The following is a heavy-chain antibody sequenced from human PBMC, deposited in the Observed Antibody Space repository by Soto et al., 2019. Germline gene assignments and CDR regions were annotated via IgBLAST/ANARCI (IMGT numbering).Heavy chain of an antibody. J-gene: IGHJ6*02. V-gene: IGHV3-23*01. CDR3: AKGHNWNYGDWIYYYYYGMDV. CDR1: GFTFSSYA. D-gene: IGHD1-7*01. CDR2: ISGSGGST. Sequence: EVQLLESGGGLVQPGGSLRLSCAASGFTFSSYAMSWVRQAPGKGPEWVSAISGSGGSTYYADSVKGRFTISRDNSKNTLYLQMNSLRAEDTAVYYCAKGHNWNYGDWIYYYYYGMDVWGQGTTVTVSS.